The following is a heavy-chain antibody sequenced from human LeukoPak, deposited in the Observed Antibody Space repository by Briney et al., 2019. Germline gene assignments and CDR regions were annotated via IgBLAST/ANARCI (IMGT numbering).Heavy chain of an antibody. CDR1: GFTFSSYS. V-gene: IGHV3-48*01. CDR3: ARDPQRAYFDY. D-gene: IGHD6-25*01. Sequence: PGGSLRLSCVASGFTFSSYSMNWVRQAPGKGLEWVSYISSSSSTIYYADSVKGRFTISRDNAKNSLYLQMNSLRAEDTAVYYCARDPQRAYFDYWGQGTLVTVSS. CDR2: ISSSSSTI. J-gene: IGHJ4*02.